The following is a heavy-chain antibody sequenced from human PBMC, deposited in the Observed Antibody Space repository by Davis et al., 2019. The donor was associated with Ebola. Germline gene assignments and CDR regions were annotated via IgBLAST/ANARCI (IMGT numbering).Heavy chain of an antibody. CDR3: AKVHPPTTVTTGWFDP. J-gene: IGHJ5*02. V-gene: IGHV3-23*01. D-gene: IGHD4-17*01. CDR1: GFIFSSYA. CDR2: ISVRSIT. Sequence: GESLKISCAASGFIFSSYAMSWVRQAPGKGLEWVSSISVRSITYHADSVKGRFTISRDNSKNTLYLQMNSLRAEDTAVYYCAKVHPPTTVTTGWFDPWGQGTLSPSPQ.